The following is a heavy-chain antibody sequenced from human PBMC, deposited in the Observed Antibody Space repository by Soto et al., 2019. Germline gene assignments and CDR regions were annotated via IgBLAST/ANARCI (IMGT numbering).Heavy chain of an antibody. V-gene: IGHV3-43*01. CDR2: ITWNGGNT. Sequence: GGSLRLSCAASGFSFEDYNMHWVRQAPGKGLEWVSLITWNGGNTYYADSVKGRFTISRDGTSRSVSLQMTSLKSEDTAFYYCARETLSFGSALDVWGQGTTVTVSS. D-gene: IGHD3-3*01. CDR1: GFSFEDYN. J-gene: IGHJ6*02. CDR3: ARETLSFGSALDV.